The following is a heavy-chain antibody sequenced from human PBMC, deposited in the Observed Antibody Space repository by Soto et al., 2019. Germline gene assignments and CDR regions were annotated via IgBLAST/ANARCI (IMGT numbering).Heavy chain of an antibody. V-gene: IGHV3-7*03. D-gene: IGHD6-19*01. CDR2: IKKDGSEK. J-gene: IGHJ4*02. CDR1: GFTFSSYW. Sequence: EVQLVESGGGLVQPGGSLRLSCVGSGFTFSSYWMGWVRQAPGKGLEWVAIIKKDGSEKYYVDSVKGRFTISRDNAKSSAYLQTDSLRAEDTAAYYCTGGSGSLMDCWGQGTLVTVSS. CDR3: TGGSGSLMDC.